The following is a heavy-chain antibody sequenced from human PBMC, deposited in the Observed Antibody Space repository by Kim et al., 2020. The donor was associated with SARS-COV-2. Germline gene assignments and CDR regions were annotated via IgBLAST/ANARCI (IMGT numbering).Heavy chain of an antibody. CDR3: ARGQRQDGTFDFCNGLFFYYYYIDV. Sequence: SETMSLTCAVFGGSFSDNHWTWVRQSPGKGLEWIGEISHSGSPNYNSSLKSRITMSIDTSKNQFSLKLTSVTAADTATYYCARGQRQDGTFDFCNGLFFYYYYIDVWGTGTTVTGSS. CDR1: GGSFSDNH. CDR2: ISHSGSP. D-gene: IGHD3-3*01. J-gene: IGHJ6*03. V-gene: IGHV4-34*10.